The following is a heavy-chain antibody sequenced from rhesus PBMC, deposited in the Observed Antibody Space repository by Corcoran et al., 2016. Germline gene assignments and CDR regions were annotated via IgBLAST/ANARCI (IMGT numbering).Heavy chain of an antibody. Sequence: QVQLQESGTGVVKPSETLSLTCAVSGGSLSASYRWSWIRQPPGQGLEWIGYSYGISTSTNYNPSLKSLVTISKDTSKNQFSLKLSSVTAADTAVYYCARRGVATGYFDYWGQGVLVTVSS. D-gene: IGHD4-29*01. J-gene: IGHJ4*01. CDR1: GGSLSASYR. CDR3: ARRGVATGYFDY. CDR2: SYGISTST. V-gene: IGHV4S10*01.